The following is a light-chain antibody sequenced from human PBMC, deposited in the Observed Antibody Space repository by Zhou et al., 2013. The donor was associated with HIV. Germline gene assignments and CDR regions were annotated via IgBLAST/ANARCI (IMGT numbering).Light chain of an antibody. CDR2: AAS. Sequence: DIQMTQSPSSLAASVGDRVTITCRASQGISSYLNWYQQRPGKAPQLLIYAASSLQSGVPSRFSGSGSGTDFTLTISSLQPEDFATYYCQQGYSSPYTFGQGTNLEIK. CDR1: QGISSY. CDR3: QQGYSSPYT. J-gene: IGKJ2*01. V-gene: IGKV1-39*01.